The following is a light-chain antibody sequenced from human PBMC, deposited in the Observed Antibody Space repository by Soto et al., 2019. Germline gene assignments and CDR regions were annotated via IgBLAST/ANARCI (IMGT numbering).Light chain of an antibody. Sequence: QSALTQPASVSGSPGQSITMSCTGASSDIDGYDYVSWYQRHPGEAPKLLIYDVTNRPSGVSNRFSASKSGNTASLTISGLQAEDEADYFCSSYPSRNTVVFGGGTKLTVL. J-gene: IGLJ3*02. V-gene: IGLV2-14*01. CDR1: SSDIDGYDY. CDR2: DVT. CDR3: SSYPSRNTVV.